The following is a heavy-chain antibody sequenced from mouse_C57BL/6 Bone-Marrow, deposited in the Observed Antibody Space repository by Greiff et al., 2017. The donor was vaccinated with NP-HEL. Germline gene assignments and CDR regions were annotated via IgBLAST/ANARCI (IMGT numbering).Heavy chain of an antibody. D-gene: IGHD1-1*01. CDR2: IYPRSGNT. CDR3: AGYYGSSYDAY. CDR1: GYTFTSYG. V-gene: IGHV1-81*01. Sequence: VKLVESGAELARPGASVKLSCKASGYTFTSYGISWVKQRTGQGLEWIGEIYPRSGNTYYNEKFKGKATLTADKSSSTAYMELRSLTSEDSAVYFCAGYYGSSYDAYWGQGTLVTVSA. J-gene: IGHJ3*01.